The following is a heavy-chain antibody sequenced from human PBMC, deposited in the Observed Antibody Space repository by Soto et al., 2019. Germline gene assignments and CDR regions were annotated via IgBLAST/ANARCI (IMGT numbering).Heavy chain of an antibody. J-gene: IGHJ4*02. CDR2: ISGSGGST. V-gene: IGHV3-23*01. CDR3: AKTTTYCTNRVCYTGYFDY. CDR1: GFTFSSYA. Sequence: GGSLRLSCAASGFTFSSYAMSWVRQAPGKGLEWVSAISGSGGSTYFADSVKGRFTISRDNSKNTLYLQMNSLRGKETAAYYCAKTTTYCTNRVCYTGYFDYWGQGTLVTVSS. D-gene: IGHD2-8*01.